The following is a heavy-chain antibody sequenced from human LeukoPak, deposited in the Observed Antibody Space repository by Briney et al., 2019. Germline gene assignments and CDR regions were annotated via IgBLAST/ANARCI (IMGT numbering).Heavy chain of an antibody. V-gene: IGHV4-61*09. Sequence: PSQTLSLTCTVSGGSISSATYYWSWIRQPAGKGLEWIGYIYTSGSTNYNPSLKSRVTISVDTSKNQFSLKLSSVTAADTAVYYCARVFLERRRAAFDIWGQGTMVTVSS. CDR2: IYTSGST. CDR1: GGSISSATYY. CDR3: ARVFLERRRAAFDI. J-gene: IGHJ3*02. D-gene: IGHD1-1*01.